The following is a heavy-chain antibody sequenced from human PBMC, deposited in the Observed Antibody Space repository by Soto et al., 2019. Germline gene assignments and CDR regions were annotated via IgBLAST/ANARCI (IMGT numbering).Heavy chain of an antibody. V-gene: IGHV1-69*08. J-gene: IGHJ4*02. D-gene: IGHD3-22*01. CDR2: IIPILGIA. CDR1: GGTFSSYT. Sequence: QVQLVQSGAEVKKPGSSVKVSCKASGGTFSSYTISWVRQAPGQGLEWMGRIIPILGIANYAQKFQGRVTITADKSTSTAYMELSSLRSEDTAVYYCARESASSGQTLYYFDYWGQGTLVTVSS. CDR3: ARESASSGQTLYYFDY.